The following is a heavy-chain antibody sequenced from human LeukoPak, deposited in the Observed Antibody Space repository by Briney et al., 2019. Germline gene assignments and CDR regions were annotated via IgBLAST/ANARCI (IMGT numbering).Heavy chain of an antibody. CDR3: ARVVLGRRWLQTSYYYGMDV. CDR2: IIPIFGTA. Sequence: SVKVSCKASGGTFSSYAISWVRQAPGQGLEWMGGIIPIFGTANYAQKFQGRVTITADESTSTAYMELSSLRSEDTAVYYCARVVLGRRWLQTSYYYGMDVWGQGTTVTVSS. CDR1: GGTFSSYA. J-gene: IGHJ6*02. V-gene: IGHV1-69*13. D-gene: IGHD5-24*01.